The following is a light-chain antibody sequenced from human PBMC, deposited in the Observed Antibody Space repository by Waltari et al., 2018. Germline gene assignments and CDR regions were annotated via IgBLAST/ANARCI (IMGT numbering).Light chain of an antibody. J-gene: IGLJ2*01. CDR2: QDK. CDR1: KLGEHF. CDR3: QAWDSTTDVV. V-gene: IGLV3-1*01. Sequence: SYALTQPPSVSVSPGQTAKITCSGAKLGEHFVSWYQHKPGQSPLLIMYQDKKRPSGIPERFSGSISGNTVTLTISGTQAMDEADYYCQAWDSTTDVVFGGGTKLTVL.